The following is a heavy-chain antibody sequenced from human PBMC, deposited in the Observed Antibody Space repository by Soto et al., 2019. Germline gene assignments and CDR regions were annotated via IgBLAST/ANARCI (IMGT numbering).Heavy chain of an antibody. J-gene: IGHJ6*02. D-gene: IGHD3-22*01. CDR3: ARVPYYFDSSGYPGYGMDV. CDR2: IYHSGST. Sequence: PSETLSLTCGISGGSISSSNWWTWVRQPPGKGLEWIGEIYHSGSTNYNPSLQSRVTILIDKSKNQFSLTLTFVTAADTAVYYCARVPYYFDSSGYPGYGMDVWGQGTTVTVSS. V-gene: IGHV4-4*02. CDR1: GGSISSSNW.